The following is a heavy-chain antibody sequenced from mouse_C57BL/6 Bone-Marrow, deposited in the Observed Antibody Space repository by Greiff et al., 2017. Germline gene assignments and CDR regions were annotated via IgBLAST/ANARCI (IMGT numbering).Heavy chain of an antibody. CDR3: ARGDGYYYFDY. D-gene: IGHD2-3*01. V-gene: IGHV1-64*01. J-gene: IGHJ2*01. CDR2: IHPNSGST. Sequence: QVQLQQPGAELVKPGASVKLSCKASGYTFTSYWMHWVKQRPGQGLEWLGMIHPNSGSTNYTEKFKSKATLTVDKSSSTAYMQLSSLTSEDSAVYYCARGDGYYYFDYWGQGTTLTVSS. CDR1: GYTFTSYW.